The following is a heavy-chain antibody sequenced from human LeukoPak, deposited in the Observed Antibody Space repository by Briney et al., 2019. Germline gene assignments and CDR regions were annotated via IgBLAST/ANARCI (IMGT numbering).Heavy chain of an antibody. CDR1: GGTFSSYA. D-gene: IGHD3-16*01. J-gene: IGHJ4*02. Sequence: ASVKVSCKASGGTFSSYAISWVRQAPGQGLEWMGGIIPIFGTANYAQKFQGRVTITTDESTSTAYMELSSLRSEDTAVYYCARGGMAHIGYFDYWGQGTLVTVSS. CDR3: ARGGMAHIGYFDY. CDR2: IIPIFGTA. V-gene: IGHV1-69*05.